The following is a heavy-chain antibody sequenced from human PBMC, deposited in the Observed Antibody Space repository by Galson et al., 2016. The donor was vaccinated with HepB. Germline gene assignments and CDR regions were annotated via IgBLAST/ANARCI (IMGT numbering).Heavy chain of an antibody. CDR2: IYPADSDT. V-gene: IGHV5-51*01. Sequence: QSGAEVTKPGESLKISCKGPGYSFSTYWIAWVRQMPGKGLEWMGMIYPADSDTRYSPSFQGQVTISADKSISTAYLQWSSLRASDTAMYYCASRYGIYFDSSNYKAFDIWGQGTMVTVSS. J-gene: IGHJ3*02. CDR3: ASRYGIYFDSSNYKAFDI. CDR1: GYSFSTYW. D-gene: IGHD3-22*01.